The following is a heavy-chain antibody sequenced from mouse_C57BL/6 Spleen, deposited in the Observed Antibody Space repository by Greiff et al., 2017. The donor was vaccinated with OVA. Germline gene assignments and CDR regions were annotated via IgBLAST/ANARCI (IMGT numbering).Heavy chain of an antibody. CDR2: IWSGGST. Sequence: VQLKQSGPGLVQPSQSLSITCTVSGFSLTSYGVHWVRQSPGKGLEWLGVIWSGGSTDYNAAFISRLSISKDNSKSQVFFKMNSLQADDTAIYYCARKGYGSSHYYAMDYWGQGTSVTVSS. V-gene: IGHV2-2*01. D-gene: IGHD1-1*01. CDR3: ARKGYGSSHYYAMDY. CDR1: GFSLTSYG. J-gene: IGHJ4*01.